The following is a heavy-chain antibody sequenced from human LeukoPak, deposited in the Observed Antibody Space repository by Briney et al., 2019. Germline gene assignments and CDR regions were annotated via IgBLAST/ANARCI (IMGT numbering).Heavy chain of an antibody. J-gene: IGHJ4*02. V-gene: IGHV4-34*01. CDR2: INHSGST. D-gene: IGHD6-25*01. Sequence: SETLSLTCAVYGGSFSGYYWSWIRQPPGKGLEWIGEINHSGSTNYNPSLKSRVTISVDTSKNQFSLKLSSVTAADTAVYYCAKESGDYWGQGTLVTVSS. CDR3: AKESGDY. CDR1: GGSFSGYY.